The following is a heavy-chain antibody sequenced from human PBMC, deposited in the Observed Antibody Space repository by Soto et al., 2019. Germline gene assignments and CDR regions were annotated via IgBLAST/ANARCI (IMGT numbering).Heavy chain of an antibody. V-gene: IGHV4-61*01. J-gene: IGHJ4*02. Sequence: PSETLSLTCTVSGGSVSSGSYYWSWIRQPPGKGLEWIGYIYYSGSTNYNPSLKSRVTISVDTSKNQFSLKLSSVTAADTAVYYCAWHIIFWSGYSYFDYWGQGTLVTVSS. D-gene: IGHD3-3*01. CDR2: IYYSGST. CDR1: GGSVSSGSYY. CDR3: AWHIIFWSGYSYFDY.